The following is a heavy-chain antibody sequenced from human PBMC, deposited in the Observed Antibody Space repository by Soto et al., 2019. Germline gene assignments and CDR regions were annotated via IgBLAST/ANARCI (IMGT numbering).Heavy chain of an antibody. V-gene: IGHV1-69*13. CDR2: IIPIFGTA. Sequence: SSVKAPCRASGGTFSRYAISWVRQAPGQGREWMGGIIPIFGTASYAQKFQGRVTITADESTSTAYMELSSLRFEDTAVYYCARAIVGPTTTVWLDPWGQGTLVTVSS. CDR1: GGTFSRYA. D-gene: IGHD1-26*01. J-gene: IGHJ5*02. CDR3: ARAIVGPTTTVWLDP.